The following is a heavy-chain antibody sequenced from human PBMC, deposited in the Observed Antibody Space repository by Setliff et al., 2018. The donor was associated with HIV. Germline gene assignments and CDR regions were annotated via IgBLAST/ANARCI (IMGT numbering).Heavy chain of an antibody. D-gene: IGHD3-22*01. J-gene: IGHJ4*02. CDR3: ARHQYYYDSSGGGALDY. CDR1: GGSISSND. CDR2: IYDSGRT. Sequence: SETLSLTCTVSGGSISSNDWSWIRQPPGKGLELIGYIYDSGRTNYNPSLKSGVTISVDTSKSQFSLKLSSVTAADTAVYYCARHQYYYDSSGGGALDYWGQGTLVTVSS. V-gene: IGHV4-59*08.